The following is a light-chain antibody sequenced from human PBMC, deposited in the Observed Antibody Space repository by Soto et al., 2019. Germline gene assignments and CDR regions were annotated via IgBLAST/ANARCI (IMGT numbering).Light chain of an antibody. CDR1: SSDVGSYNL. V-gene: IGLV2-23*01. CDR3: CSYEGGTV. Sequence: QSALTQPASVSGSPGQSITISCTGTSSDVGSYNLVSWYQQHPGKAPKLMIYEGSKRPSGVSNRFSGSKSGNTASLTISGLQAEDEADYYCCSYEGGTVFGGGTKLTVL. J-gene: IGLJ2*01. CDR2: EGS.